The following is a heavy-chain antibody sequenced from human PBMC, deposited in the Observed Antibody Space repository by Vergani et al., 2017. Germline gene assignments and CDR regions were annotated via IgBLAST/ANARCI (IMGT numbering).Heavy chain of an antibody. D-gene: IGHD1-14*01. CDR2: IKNTGDST. CDR1: GFTFSSHA. CDR3: AAPGRYYYYYYMDV. Sequence: EVQLLQSEGAVVQPGGSLGLSCVASGFTFSSHAMSWVRQGHGQGLEWVSSIKNTGDSTHYADSVKGRFTISRDNSKNTLYLQMNSLRAEDTAVYYCAAPGRYYYYYYMDVWGKGTTVTVSS. J-gene: IGHJ6*03. V-gene: IGHV3-23*01.